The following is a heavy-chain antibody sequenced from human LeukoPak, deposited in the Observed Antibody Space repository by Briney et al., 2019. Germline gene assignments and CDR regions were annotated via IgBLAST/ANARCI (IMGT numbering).Heavy chain of an antibody. J-gene: IGHJ4*02. D-gene: IGHD3-16*01. V-gene: IGHV1-18*01. Sequence: ASVKVSCKASGYTFTSYDINWVRQAPGQGLEWMGWVSAYNGNTNYAQKLQGRVTMTTATSTSTAYMELKSLTSDDTAVYYCARDAGGYFDYWGQGTLVTVSS. CDR2: VSAYNGNT. CDR3: ARDAGGYFDY. CDR1: GYTFTSYD.